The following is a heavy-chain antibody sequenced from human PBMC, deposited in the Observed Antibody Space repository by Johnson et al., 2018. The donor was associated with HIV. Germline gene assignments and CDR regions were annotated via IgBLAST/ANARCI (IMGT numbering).Heavy chain of an antibody. J-gene: IGHJ3*02. Sequence: QVQLVESGGGLIQPGGSLRLSCAVSGFIVSSNYMSWVRQAPGKGLEWVALISYDASNKYYADSVEGRFTISRDNSKNTLYLQINSLRAEDTAVYYCARERDPQDAFDIWGQGTMVTVSS. CDR2: ISYDASNK. V-gene: IGHV3-30*03. CDR1: GFIVSSNY. CDR3: ARERDPQDAFDI.